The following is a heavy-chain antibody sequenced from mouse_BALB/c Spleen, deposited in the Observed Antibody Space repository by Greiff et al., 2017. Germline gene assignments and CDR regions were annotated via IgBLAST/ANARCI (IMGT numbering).Heavy chain of an antibody. Sequence: EVQLVESGGGLVKPGGSLKLSCAASGFTFSDYYMYWVRQTPEKRLEWVATISDGGSYTYYPDSVKGRFTISRDNAKNNLYLQMSSLKSEDTAMYYCARGGYDGVGYYAMDYWGQGTSVTVSS. CDR2: ISDGGSYT. J-gene: IGHJ4*01. D-gene: IGHD2-14*01. V-gene: IGHV5-4*02. CDR1: GFTFSDYY. CDR3: ARGGYDGVGYYAMDY.